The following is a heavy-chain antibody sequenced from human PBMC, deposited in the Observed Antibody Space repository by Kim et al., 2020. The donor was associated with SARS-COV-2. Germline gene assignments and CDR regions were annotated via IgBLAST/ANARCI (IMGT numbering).Heavy chain of an antibody. CDR1: GYTFTNYA. V-gene: IGHV7-4-1*02. J-gene: IGHJ5*02. D-gene: IGHD3-10*01. CDR2: INTNTGNP. CDR3: AVGIWARDMVRGVITWFDP. Sequence: ASVKVSCKASGYTFTNYAMNWVRQDPGQGLEWMGWINTNTGNPTYAQGFTGRFVFSLDTSVSTAYLQISSLKAEDTAVYYCAVGIWARDMVRGVITWFDPWGQGTLVTVSS.